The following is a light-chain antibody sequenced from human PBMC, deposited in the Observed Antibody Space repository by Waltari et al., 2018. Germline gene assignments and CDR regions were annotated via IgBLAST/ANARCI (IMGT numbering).Light chain of an antibody. CDR2: DAS. J-gene: IGKJ2*01. CDR1: QSISSW. Sequence: DIQMTQSPSTLSASVGDRVTITCRASQSISSWVAWYQQNPGNAPKLLIYDASSFESGVPSRFSGSGSGTEFTLTIISLQPDDFATYYCQQYNSYSMYTFGQATKLEIK. CDR3: QQYNSYSMYT. V-gene: IGKV1-5*01.